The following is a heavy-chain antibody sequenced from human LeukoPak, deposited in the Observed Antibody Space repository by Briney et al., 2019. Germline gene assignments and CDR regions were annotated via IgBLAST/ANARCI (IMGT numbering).Heavy chain of an antibody. CDR1: GYSFTTYW. CDR3: ARHRAIRGGAAADYYYYGMDV. J-gene: IGHJ6*02. V-gene: IGHV5-51*01. CDR2: IYPGDSDT. Sequence: GESLKISCKGSGYSFTTYWVGWLRQMPGKGLEWMGIIYPGDSDTRYSPSFQGQVTISADKSINTAYLQWSSLKASDTATYYCARHRAIRGGAAADYYYYGMDVWGQGTTVTVSS. D-gene: IGHD6-13*01.